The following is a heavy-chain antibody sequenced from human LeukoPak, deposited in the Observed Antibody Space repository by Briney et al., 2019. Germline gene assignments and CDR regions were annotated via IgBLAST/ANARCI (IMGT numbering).Heavy chain of an antibody. CDR1: GYSISSGYY. V-gene: IGHV4-38-2*02. D-gene: IGHD2-8*01. J-gene: IGHJ5*02. CDR2: IYHSGST. Sequence: PSETLSLTCTVSGYSISSGYYWGWIRQPPGKGLEWIGSIYHSGSTYYNPSLKSRVTISVDTSKNQFSLKLSSVTAADTAVYYCARAPSYCTNGVCYPRENWFDPWGQGTLVTVSS. CDR3: ARAPSYCTNGVCYPRENWFDP.